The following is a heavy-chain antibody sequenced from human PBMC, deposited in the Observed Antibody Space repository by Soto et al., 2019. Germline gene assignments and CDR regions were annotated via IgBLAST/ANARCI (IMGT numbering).Heavy chain of an antibody. D-gene: IGHD6-13*01. CDR1: GGSFSGYY. V-gene: IGHV4-34*01. CDR3: ASAPRYSSSWYGVKNYYYYGMDV. Sequence: SETLSLTCAVYGGSFSGYYWSWIRQPPGKGLEWIGEINHSGSTNYNPSLKSRVTISVDTSKNQFSLKLSSVTAADTAVYYCASAPRYSSSWYGVKNYYYYGMDVWGQGTTVTVSS. CDR2: INHSGST. J-gene: IGHJ6*02.